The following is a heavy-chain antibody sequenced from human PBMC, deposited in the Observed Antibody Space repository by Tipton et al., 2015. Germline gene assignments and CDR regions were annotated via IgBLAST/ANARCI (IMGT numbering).Heavy chain of an antibody. CDR3: ARDLEHGMDV. Sequence: TLSLTCTVSSDSINKYYWGWIRQPPGKGLEWIGSIYYSGSTYYNPSLKSRVTISVDTSKNQFSLTLNSVAAADTAVYYCARDLEHGMDVWGHGTTVTVSS. CDR2: IYYSGST. J-gene: IGHJ6*02. D-gene: IGHD5-24*01. CDR1: SDSINKYY. V-gene: IGHV4-39*07.